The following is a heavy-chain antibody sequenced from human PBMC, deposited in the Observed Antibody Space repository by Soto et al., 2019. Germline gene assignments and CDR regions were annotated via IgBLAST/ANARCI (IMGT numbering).Heavy chain of an antibody. CDR1: GFTFNSYA. J-gene: IGHJ4*02. Sequence: EVQLLESGGGLVQPGGSLRLSCAVSGFTFNSYAMNWVRQAPGKGLEWVSSISGGGGGTYYADSLKGRLTISRDNSKSSFYQKLNSLSGKDPPLFYCGKDSHYVFFPSYHPFANGAQGTRFPVSS. D-gene: IGHD3-3*01. CDR2: ISGGGGGT. CDR3: GKDSHYVFFPSYHPFAN. V-gene: IGHV3-23*01.